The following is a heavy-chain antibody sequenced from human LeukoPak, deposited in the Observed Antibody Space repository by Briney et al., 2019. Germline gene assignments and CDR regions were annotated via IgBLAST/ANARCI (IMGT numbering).Heavy chain of an antibody. CDR3: ARDAAAVYYYYVDV. V-gene: IGHV1-69*05. CDR2: IIPIFGTA. J-gene: IGHJ6*03. Sequence: SVKASCKASGGTFSSYAISWVRQAPGQGLEWMGGIIPIFGTANYAQKFQGRVTINTDESTSTAYMELSSLRADETAVYYCARDAAAVYYYYVDVWGKGTTVTVSS. D-gene: IGHD6-13*01. CDR1: GGTFSSYA.